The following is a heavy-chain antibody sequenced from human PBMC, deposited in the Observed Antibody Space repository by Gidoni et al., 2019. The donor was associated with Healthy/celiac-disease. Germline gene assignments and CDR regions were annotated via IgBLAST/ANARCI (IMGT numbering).Heavy chain of an antibody. J-gene: IGHJ4*02. V-gene: IGHV3-23*01. D-gene: IGHD6-13*01. Sequence: EVQLLESGGGLVQPGGSLRLSCAASGFTFSSYAMSWVRQAPGKGLAWDSAISGSGGSTYYADSVKGRLTISRDNSKNTLDLQMNSLRAEDTAVYYCAKDLLKQQRVRGEGGYWGQGTLVTVSS. CDR2: ISGSGGST. CDR1: GFTFSSYA. CDR3: AKDLLKQQRVRGEGGY.